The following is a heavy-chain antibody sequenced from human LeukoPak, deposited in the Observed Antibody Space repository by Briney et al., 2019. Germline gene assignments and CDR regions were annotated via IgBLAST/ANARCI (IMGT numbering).Heavy chain of an antibody. J-gene: IGHJ4*02. CDR2: INHSGST. V-gene: IGHV4-34*01. CDR1: GGSFSGYY. D-gene: IGHD6-13*01. CDR3: ARGRQQQLVRAFDY. Sequence: SETLSLTCAVYGGSFSGYYWSWIRQPPGKGLEWIGEINHSGSTNYNPSLKSRVTISVDTSKNQFSLKLSSVTAADPGVYYCARGRQQQLVRAFDYWGQGTLVTVSS.